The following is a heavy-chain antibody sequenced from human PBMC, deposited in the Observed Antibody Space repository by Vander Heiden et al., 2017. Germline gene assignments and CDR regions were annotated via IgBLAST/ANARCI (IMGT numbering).Heavy chain of an antibody. CDR1: GFTVSGNY. CDR2: IYSGGST. J-gene: IGHJ6*02. CDR3: ARERRITMVRGVSGAYGMDV. D-gene: IGHD3-10*01. V-gene: IGHV3-53*01. Sequence: EVQLVESGGGLIQPGGSLRLSCAASGFTVSGNYMSWVRAAPGKGLEWVSVIYSGGSTYYADSVKGRFTISRDNSKNTLYLQMNSLRAEDTAVYYCARERRITMVRGVSGAYGMDVWGQGTTVTVSS.